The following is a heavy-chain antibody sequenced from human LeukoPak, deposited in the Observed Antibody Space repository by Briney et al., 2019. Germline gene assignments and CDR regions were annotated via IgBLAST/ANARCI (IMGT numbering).Heavy chain of an antibody. CDR1: GFTFDDYV. V-gene: IGHV3-43*02. D-gene: IGHD5-18*01. J-gene: IGHJ4*02. CDR2: ICGDGGAT. Sequence: PGGSLRLSCAASGFTFDDYVMHWVRQAPGKGLEWGSFICGDGGATHYADSAKGRFTISRDNGRKSLYLQMHSLRTEDTALYYCAKGGYTYGGRLFDYWGQGTLVTVSS. CDR3: AKGGYTYGGRLFDY.